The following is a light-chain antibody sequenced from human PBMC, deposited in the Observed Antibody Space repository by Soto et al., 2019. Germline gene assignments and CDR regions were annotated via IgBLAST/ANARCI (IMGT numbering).Light chain of an antibody. J-gene: IGKJ5*01. CDR1: QSVNSN. CDR2: GIS. CDR3: QQHGQWPIT. Sequence: EIVMTQSPVTLSVSPGERATLSCRSSQSVNSNYLAWYQQKPGQAPRLLIYGISKRATDIPDRFSGSGSGTEFTLTISSLQPEDFATYYCQQHGQWPITFGQGTRLEI. V-gene: IGKV3D-15*01.